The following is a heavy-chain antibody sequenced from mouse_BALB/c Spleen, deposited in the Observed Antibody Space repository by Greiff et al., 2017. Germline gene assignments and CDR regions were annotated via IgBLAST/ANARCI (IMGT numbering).Heavy chain of an antibody. V-gene: IGHV5-6-3*01. CDR1: GFTFSSYG. D-gene: IGHD2-1*01. Sequence: EVQLQESGGGLVQPGGSLKLSCAASGFTFSSYGMSWVRQTPDKRLELVATINSNGGSTYYPDSVKGRFTISRDNAKNTLYLQISSLKSEDTAMYYCAYGNYVGAWFAYWGQGTLVTVSA. CDR3: AYGNYVGAWFAY. CDR2: INSNGGST. J-gene: IGHJ3*01.